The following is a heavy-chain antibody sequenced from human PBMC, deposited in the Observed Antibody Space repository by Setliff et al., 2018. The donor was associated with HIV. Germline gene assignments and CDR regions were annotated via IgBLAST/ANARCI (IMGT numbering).Heavy chain of an antibody. V-gene: IGHV1-69*13. D-gene: IGHD4-4*01. J-gene: IGHJ4*02. CDR1: GGPFSTYA. CDR3: ARQGNPSYFVY. Sequence: ASVKVSCKASGGPFSTYAITWVRQAPGQGLEWMGGIIPIVGTANYAQKFQGRVTITADESTSTAYMELSSLRSEDTAVYYCARQGNPSYFVYWGQGTLVTVSS. CDR2: IIPIVGTA.